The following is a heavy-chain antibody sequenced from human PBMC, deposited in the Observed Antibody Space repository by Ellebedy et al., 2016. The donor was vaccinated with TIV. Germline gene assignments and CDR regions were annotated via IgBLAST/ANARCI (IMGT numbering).Heavy chain of an antibody. V-gene: IGHV5-51*01. CDR2: IYPGDSDT. J-gene: IGHJ4*02. Sequence: PGGSLRLSCKASAYKFNSYWIGWVRQMPGKGLEWVGIIYPGDSDTRYSPSFQGRVTISVDKSISTAYLQWTSLRASDTAMYYCARRSDMSTTAFDYWGQGTVVTVSS. CDR3: ARRSDMSTTAFDY. D-gene: IGHD1-1*01. CDR1: AYKFNSYW.